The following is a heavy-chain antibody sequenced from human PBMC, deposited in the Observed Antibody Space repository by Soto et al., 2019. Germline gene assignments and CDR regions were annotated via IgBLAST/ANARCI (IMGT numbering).Heavy chain of an antibody. CDR2: IIPMFGTA. Sequence: QVQLVQSGAEVKKPGSSVKVSCKASGGTFSSYAISWARQAPGQGLEWMGGIIPMFGTANYAQKFQGRVTITADKSTSTAYMEVSSLRSEDTAVYYCARDEGIAAAGSVGGMDVWGQGTTVTVSS. V-gene: IGHV1-69*06. J-gene: IGHJ6*02. CDR1: GGTFSSYA. D-gene: IGHD6-13*01. CDR3: ARDEGIAAAGSVGGMDV.